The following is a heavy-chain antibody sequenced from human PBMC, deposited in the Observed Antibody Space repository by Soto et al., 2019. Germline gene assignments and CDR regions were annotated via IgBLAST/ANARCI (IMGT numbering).Heavy chain of an antibody. V-gene: IGHV1-46*03. J-gene: IGHJ5*02. Sequence: ASVKVSCKASGYTFTSYYMHWVRQAPGQGLEWMGIINPSGGSTSYAQKFQGRVTMTRDTSTSTVYMELSSLRSEDTAVYYCARGFFDFWSGYYQKPYNWFDPWGQGTLVTVSS. CDR1: GYTFTSYY. CDR3: ARGFFDFWSGYYQKPYNWFDP. CDR2: INPSGGST. D-gene: IGHD3-3*01.